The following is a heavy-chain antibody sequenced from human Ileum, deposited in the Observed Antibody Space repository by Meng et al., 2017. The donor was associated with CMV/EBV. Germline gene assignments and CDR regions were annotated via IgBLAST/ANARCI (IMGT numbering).Heavy chain of an antibody. D-gene: IGHD3-3*01. CDR1: GYTFTGYY. V-gene: IGHV1-2*02. J-gene: IGHJ4*02. CDR2: INPNSGGT. CDR3: ARDSHYDFWTVALS. Sequence: ASVKVSCKASGYTFTGYYMHWVRQAPGQGLEWMGWINPNSGGTNYAQKFQGRVTMTRDTSISTAYMELSRLRSDDTAVYYCARDSHYDFWTVALSWGQGTLVTVSS.